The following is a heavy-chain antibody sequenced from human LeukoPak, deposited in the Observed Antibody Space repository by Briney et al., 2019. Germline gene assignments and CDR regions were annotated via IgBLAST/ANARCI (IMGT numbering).Heavy chain of an antibody. V-gene: IGHV3-30-3*01. CDR1: GFTFSSYA. Sequence: GRSLRLSCAASGFTFSSYAMHWVRQAPGKGLEWVAVISYDGSNKYYADSVKGRFTISRDNAKNSLYLQMNSLRAEDTALYYCAKGGITMIVVVNFDLWGRGTLVTVSS. J-gene: IGHJ2*01. D-gene: IGHD3-22*01. CDR2: ISYDGSNK. CDR3: AKGGITMIVVVNFDL.